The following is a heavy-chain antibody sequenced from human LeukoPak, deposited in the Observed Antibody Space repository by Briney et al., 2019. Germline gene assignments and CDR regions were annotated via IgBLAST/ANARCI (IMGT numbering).Heavy chain of an antibody. Sequence: GVLRLSCAASGFTFSNYWMHWVRQAPGEALMWVSRIKSDGSSTTYADSVKGRFTISRDNAKNTLHLQMNSLRAEDTAVYYCSRDSLSSCGGDCYSGLDVWGQGTTVTVSS. J-gene: IGHJ6*02. CDR2: IKSDGSST. D-gene: IGHD2-21*02. CDR1: GFTFSNYW. CDR3: SRDSLSSCGGDCYSGLDV. V-gene: IGHV3-74*01.